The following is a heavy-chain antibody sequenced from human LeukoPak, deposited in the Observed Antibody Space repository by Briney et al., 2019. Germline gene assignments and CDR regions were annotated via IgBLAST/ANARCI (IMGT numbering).Heavy chain of an antibody. D-gene: IGHD5-18*01. V-gene: IGHV3-23*01. CDR1: GFTFSSYA. J-gene: IGHJ4*02. CDR3: ARGGYSYANVPYFDY. Sequence: PGGSLRLSCAASGFTFSSYAMSWVRQAPGKGLEWVSAISGSGSTIYYADSVKGRFTISRDNAKNSLYLQMNSLRAEDTAVYYCARGGYSYANVPYFDYWGQGTLVTVSS. CDR2: ISGSGSTI.